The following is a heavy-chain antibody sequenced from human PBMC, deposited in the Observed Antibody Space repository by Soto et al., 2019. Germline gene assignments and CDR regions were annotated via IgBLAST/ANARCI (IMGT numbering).Heavy chain of an antibody. D-gene: IGHD6-25*01. CDR2: IYSGGTT. CDR3: ASSLYQRSSYYYMDV. CDR1: GFTVRSKY. J-gene: IGHJ6*03. Sequence: GGSLRLSCATSGFTVRSKYINGVRQTPGKGLKCDSVIYSGGTTYYADSVKGRFSISRDISKSTLYLQMNSLRVGDTAVYYCASSLYQRSSYYYMDVWGTGT. V-gene: IGHV3-66*01.